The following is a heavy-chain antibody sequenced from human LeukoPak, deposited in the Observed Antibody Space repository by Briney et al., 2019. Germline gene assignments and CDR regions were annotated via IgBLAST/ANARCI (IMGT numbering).Heavy chain of an antibody. CDR2: ISYDGSNK. J-gene: IGHJ3*01. V-gene: IGHV3-30-3*01. CDR1: GFTFSSYA. D-gene: IGHD3-10*01. CDR3: ARISGSRNYYFGAFDV. Sequence: GGSLRLSCAASGFTFSSYAMHWVRQAPGKGLEWVAVISYDGSNKYYADSVKGRFTISRDNAKNTLYLQMSSLRAEDTAMYYCARISGSRNYYFGAFDVWGQGTMVTVSS.